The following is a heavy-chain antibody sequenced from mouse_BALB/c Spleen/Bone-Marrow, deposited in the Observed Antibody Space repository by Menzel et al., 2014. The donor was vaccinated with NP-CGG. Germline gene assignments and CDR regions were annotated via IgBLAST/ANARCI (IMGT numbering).Heavy chain of an antibody. J-gene: IGHJ2*01. Sequence: EVHLVESGGGLVQPGGSLRLSCEPSGFTFTDYYMNWVRQPPGKALEWLGFIRNKANGYTTEYSASVKGRFTISRDNSQSILYLQMNTLRAEDSATHYCARDIGRLLFDYWGQGTTLTVSS. D-gene: IGHD1-2*01. CDR2: IRNKANGYTT. CDR1: GFTFTDYY. V-gene: IGHV7-3*02. CDR3: ARDIGRLLFDY.